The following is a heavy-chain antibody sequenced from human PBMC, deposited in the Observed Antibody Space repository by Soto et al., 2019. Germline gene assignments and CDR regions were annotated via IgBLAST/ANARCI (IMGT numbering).Heavy chain of an antibody. J-gene: IGHJ5*02. D-gene: IGHD3-22*01. CDR1: GCSINSGGYS. CDR3: ARGGKYYDSSGSSWFDP. Sequence: PSETLSLTCTVSGCSINSGGYSWTWILQPPGKGLEWIGFIYHTGTTYYNPSLKSRVTISVDRSKNQFSLKLNSVTAADTAVYYCARGGKYYDSSGSSWFDPWGQGALVTVAS. V-gene: IGHV4-30-2*01. CDR2: IYHTGTT.